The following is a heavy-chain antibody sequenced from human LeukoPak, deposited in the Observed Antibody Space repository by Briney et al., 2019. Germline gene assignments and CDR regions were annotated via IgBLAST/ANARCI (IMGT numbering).Heavy chain of an antibody. Sequence: ASVKVSCKASGYTFTGYYMHWVRQAPGQGFEWMGWINPNSGGTNYAQKFQGRVTMTRDTSISTAYMELSRLRSDDTAVYYCARYLPWSSGDEGFDYWGQGTLVTVSS. CDR1: GYTFTGYY. D-gene: IGHD7-27*01. CDR3: ARYLPWSSGDEGFDY. CDR2: INPNSGGT. V-gene: IGHV1-2*02. J-gene: IGHJ4*02.